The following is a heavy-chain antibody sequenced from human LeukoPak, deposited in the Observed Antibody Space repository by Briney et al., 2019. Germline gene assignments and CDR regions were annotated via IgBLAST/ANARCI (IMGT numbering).Heavy chain of an antibody. V-gene: IGHV1-2*06. Sequence: ASVKVSCKASGGTFSSYAISWVRQAPGQGLEWMGRINPNSGGTNYAQKFQGRVTMTRDTSISTAYMELSRLRSDDTAVYYCARDHDYWGQGTLVTVSS. CDR1: GGTFSSYA. CDR3: ARDHDY. CDR2: INPNSGGT. J-gene: IGHJ4*02.